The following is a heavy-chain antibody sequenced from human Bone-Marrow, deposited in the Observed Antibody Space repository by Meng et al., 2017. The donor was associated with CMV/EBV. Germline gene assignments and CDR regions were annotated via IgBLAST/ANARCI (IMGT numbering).Heavy chain of an antibody. J-gene: IGHJ6*02. CDR1: GFTFSSYA. CDR3: ARDRRIVVVPAATYYYYGMDV. CDR2: ISYDGSNK. Sequence: GESLKISCAASGFTFSSYAMHWVRQAPGKGLEWVAVISYDGSNKYYADSVKGRFTISRDNSKNTLYLQMNSLRAEDTAVYYCARDRRIVVVPAATYYYYGMDVWGQGPTVTVSS. D-gene: IGHD2-2*01. V-gene: IGHV3-30-3*01.